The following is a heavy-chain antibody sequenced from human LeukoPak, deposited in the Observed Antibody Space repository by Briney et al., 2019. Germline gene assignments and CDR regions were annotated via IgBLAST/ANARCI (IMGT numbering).Heavy chain of an antibody. CDR1: GGSFSGYY. CDR2: INHSGST. J-gene: IGHJ6*02. CDR3: ARIVGYGMDV. V-gene: IGHV4-34*01. Sequence: PSETLSFTCAVYGGSFSGYYWSWIRQPPGKGLEWIGEINHSGSTNYNPSLKSRVTISVDTSKNQFSLKLSSVTAADTAVYYCARIVGYGMDVWGQGTTVTVSS. D-gene: IGHD1-26*01.